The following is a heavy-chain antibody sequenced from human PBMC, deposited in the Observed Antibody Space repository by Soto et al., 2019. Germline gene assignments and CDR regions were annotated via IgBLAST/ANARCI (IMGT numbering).Heavy chain of an antibody. CDR1: GFTFSDYY. J-gene: IGHJ5*02. CDR2: INSRSSYT. D-gene: IGHD2-2*01. V-gene: IGHV3-11*05. Sequence: VQLVESGGGLVKPGGSLRLSCAASGFTFSDYYMSWIRQAPGKGLEWVSYINSRSSYTNYAESVRGRFSISRDNAKNSLFRQMNSLRADDTAVYYCARERVPGATDWFDPWGQGILVTVSS. CDR3: ARERVPGATDWFDP.